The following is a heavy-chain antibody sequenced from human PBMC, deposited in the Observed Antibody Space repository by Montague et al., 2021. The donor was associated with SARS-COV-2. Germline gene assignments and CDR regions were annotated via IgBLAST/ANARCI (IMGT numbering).Heavy chain of an antibody. CDR1: GGSISSSTYY. Sequence: SETLSLTCNVSGGSISSSTYYWGWIRQPPGKGLEWVGNLYNGGTTYYSPPLKSRVTISVDTSKNHFSLNMASVTAADTAVYYCARTSKLRESSSGNDYYHAMDVWGQGTTVTVSS. D-gene: IGHD3-16*01. CDR3: ARTSKLRESSSGNDYYHAMDV. J-gene: IGHJ6*02. V-gene: IGHV4-39*02. CDR2: LYNGGTT.